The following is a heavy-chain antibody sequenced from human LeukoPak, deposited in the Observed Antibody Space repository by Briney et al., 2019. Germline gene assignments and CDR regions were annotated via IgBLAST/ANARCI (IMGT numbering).Heavy chain of an antibody. CDR1: GYSISSGYY. J-gene: IGHJ6*03. Sequence: SETLSLTCTVSGYSISSGYYWGWIRQPPGKGLEWIGYIYYSGSTNYNPSLKSRVTISVDTSKNQFSLKLSSVTAADTAVYYCAREKATMVRGVIKDYYMDVWGKGTTVTISS. CDR2: IYYSGST. CDR3: AREKATMVRGVIKDYYMDV. V-gene: IGHV4-61*01. D-gene: IGHD3-10*01.